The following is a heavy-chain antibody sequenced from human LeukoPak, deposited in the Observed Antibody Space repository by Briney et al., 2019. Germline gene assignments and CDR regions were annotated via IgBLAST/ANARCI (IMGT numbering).Heavy chain of an antibody. Sequence: ASVTVSCKASGYTFTGYYMHWVRQAPGQGLEWMGWINPNSGGTNYAQKFQGRVTMTRDTSISTAYMELSRLRSDDTAVYYCARGYCSSTSCYGTYYYYMDVWGRGTTVTVSS. V-gene: IGHV1-2*02. CDR3: ARGYCSSTSCYGTYYYYMDV. CDR1: GYTFTGYY. CDR2: INPNSGGT. J-gene: IGHJ6*03. D-gene: IGHD2-2*01.